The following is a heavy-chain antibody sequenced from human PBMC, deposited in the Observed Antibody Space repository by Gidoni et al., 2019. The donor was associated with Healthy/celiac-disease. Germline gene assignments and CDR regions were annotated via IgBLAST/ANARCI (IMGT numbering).Heavy chain of an antibody. Sequence: QVQLVQSGAEVKKPGSSVKVSCKASGGTFSSYTISWVRQAPGQGLEWMGRIIPILGIANYAQKFQGRVTITADKSTSTAYMELSSLRSEDTAVYYCARAGIAVASWFDPWGQGTLVTVSS. D-gene: IGHD6-19*01. V-gene: IGHV1-69*02. CDR1: GGTFSSYT. CDR3: ARAGIAVASWFDP. CDR2: IIPILGIA. J-gene: IGHJ5*02.